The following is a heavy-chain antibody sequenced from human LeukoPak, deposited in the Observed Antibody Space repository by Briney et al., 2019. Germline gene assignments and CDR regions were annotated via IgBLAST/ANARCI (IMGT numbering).Heavy chain of an antibody. J-gene: IGHJ4*02. CDR1: GGTFSRYA. D-gene: IGHD2-2*01. Sequence: SVKVSCKASGGTFSRYAISWVRQAPGQGLGRMGGIIPIFGTPNYAQNFQGRVTITADKSTSTAYMELRSLRSEDTAVYYCAGTLGGNCTSTNCYAIDFWGQGTLVTVSS. CDR3: AGTLGGNCTSTNCYAIDF. CDR2: IIPIFGTP. V-gene: IGHV1-69*06.